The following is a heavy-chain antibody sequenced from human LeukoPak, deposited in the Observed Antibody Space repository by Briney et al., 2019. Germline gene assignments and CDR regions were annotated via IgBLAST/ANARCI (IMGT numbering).Heavy chain of an antibody. V-gene: IGHV4-59*01. CDR2: MYYSGST. D-gene: IGHD3-16*01. CDR3: ARGGGSFDY. J-gene: IGHJ4*02. CDR1: GGSISSYY. Sequence: SETLSLTCTVSGGSISSYYWSWIRQPPGKGLEWIGYMYYSGSTNYNPSLKSRVTISVDTSKNQFSLKLTSVTAADPAVYYCARGGGSFDYWGQGTLVTVSS.